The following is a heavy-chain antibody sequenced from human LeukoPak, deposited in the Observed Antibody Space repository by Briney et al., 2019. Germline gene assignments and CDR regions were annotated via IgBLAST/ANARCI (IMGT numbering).Heavy chain of an antibody. CDR2: IRSEAFGGTT. D-gene: IGHD6-6*01. Sequence: GGSLRLSCATSGFLFSNAWMMWVRQAPGKGLEWVTSIRSEAFGGTTEYAASVKGRFTISRDDSKSIAYLQMNSLKTEDTAVYYCTRGGSSDCWGQGTLVTVSS. CDR3: TRGGSSDC. CDR1: GFLFSNAW. J-gene: IGHJ4*02. V-gene: IGHV3-49*04.